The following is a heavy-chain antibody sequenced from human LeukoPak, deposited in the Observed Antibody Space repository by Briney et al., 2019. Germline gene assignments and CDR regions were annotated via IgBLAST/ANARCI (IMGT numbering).Heavy chain of an antibody. Sequence: SVTVSCTASGGTFSSHGFSWVRQAPGQGLEWMGGIIPIFGTTNYAQKFQGRVTITTDESTSTGYMELSSLRSEDTAVYYCARRWPHSSGYYLFDYWGQGTLVTVSS. CDR1: GGTFSSHG. CDR3: ARRWPHSSGYYLFDY. V-gene: IGHV1-69*05. CDR2: IIPIFGTT. J-gene: IGHJ4*02. D-gene: IGHD3-22*01.